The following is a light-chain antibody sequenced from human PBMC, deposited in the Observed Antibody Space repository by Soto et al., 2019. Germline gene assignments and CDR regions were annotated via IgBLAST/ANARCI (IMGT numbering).Light chain of an antibody. CDR2: KAS. V-gene: IGKV1-5*03. Sequence: IPMTQSPSTLSASVGDTVTITCRASHTISRWMAWYQHKPGKAPKLLIYKASSLESGVPSRFSGSGSGTEFTLTISSLQTDDFATYYCQQYNSGFGQGTKVEVK. CDR3: QQYNSG. J-gene: IGKJ1*01. CDR1: HTISRW.